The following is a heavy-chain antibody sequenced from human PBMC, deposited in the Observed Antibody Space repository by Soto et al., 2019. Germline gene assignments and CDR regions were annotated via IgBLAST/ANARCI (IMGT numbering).Heavy chain of an antibody. Sequence: PSETLSLTCTVSGGSISSDGYYWNWIRQHPGKGLEWIGYIYYIGSTYYNRSLKSRVTISLDTSKNQFSLKLSSVTAADTAVYYFARSVFLWGQGALVTVSS. CDR3: ARSVFL. CDR2: IYYIGST. CDR1: GGSISSDGYY. J-gene: IGHJ4*02. V-gene: IGHV4-31*03.